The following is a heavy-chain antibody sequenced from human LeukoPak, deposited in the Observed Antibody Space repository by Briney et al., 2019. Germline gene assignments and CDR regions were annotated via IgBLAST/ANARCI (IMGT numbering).Heavy chain of an antibody. Sequence: GASVKVSCKASGGTFSSYAISWVRQAPGQGLEWMGRIIPIFGIANYAQKFQGRVTITADKSTSTAYMELSSLRSEDTAVYYCAGGVAWENSVPFDYWGQGTLVTVSS. V-gene: IGHV1-69*04. D-gene: IGHD5/OR15-5a*01. CDR3: AGGVAWENSVPFDY. CDR1: GGTFSSYA. CDR2: IIPIFGIA. J-gene: IGHJ4*02.